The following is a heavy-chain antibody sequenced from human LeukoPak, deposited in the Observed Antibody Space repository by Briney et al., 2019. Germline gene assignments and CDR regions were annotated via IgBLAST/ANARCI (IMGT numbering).Heavy chain of an antibody. V-gene: IGHV4-39*07. CDR2: IYYSGST. D-gene: IGHD3-3*01. CDR3: ARAEWLLSRDYYYYYMDV. J-gene: IGHJ6*03. CDR1: GGSISSSSYY. Sequence: PSETLSLTCTVSGGSISSSSYYWGWIRQPPGKGLEWIGSIYYSGSTNYNPSLKSRVTISVDTSKNQFSLKLSSVTAADTAVYYCARAEWLLSRDYYYYYMDVWGKGTTVTVSS.